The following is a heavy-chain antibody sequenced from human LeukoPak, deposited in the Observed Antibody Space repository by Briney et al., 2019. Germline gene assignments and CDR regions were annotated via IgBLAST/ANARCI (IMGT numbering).Heavy chain of an antibody. CDR3: ARSGRYGGYRFDP. V-gene: IGHV4-34*01. Sequence: SETLSLTCTVYGGSFSGYYWSWIRQPPGKGLEWIGEINHSGSTNYNPSLKSRVTISVDTSKNQFSLKLSSVTAADTAVYYCARSGRYGGYRFDPWGQGTLVTVSS. J-gene: IGHJ5*02. D-gene: IGHD5-12*01. CDR2: INHSGST. CDR1: GGSFSGYY.